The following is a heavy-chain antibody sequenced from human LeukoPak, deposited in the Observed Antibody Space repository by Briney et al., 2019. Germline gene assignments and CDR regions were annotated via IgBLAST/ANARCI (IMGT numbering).Heavy chain of an antibody. Sequence: ASVQVSCKVSGYTLTELSMHWVRQAPGKGLEWMGRFDPEDGETIYAQKFQGRVTMTADTSTDTVYMELSSLRSEDTAVYYCATEGKMVRGVYTDYWGQGTLVTVSS. CDR2: FDPEDGET. D-gene: IGHD3-10*01. CDR3: ATEGKMVRGVYTDY. V-gene: IGHV1-24*01. CDR1: GYTLTELS. J-gene: IGHJ4*02.